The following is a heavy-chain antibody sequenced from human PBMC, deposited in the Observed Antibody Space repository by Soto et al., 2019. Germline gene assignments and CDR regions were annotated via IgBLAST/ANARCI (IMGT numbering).Heavy chain of an antibody. CDR1: GASISYGGFS. J-gene: IGHJ4*02. Sequence: SETLSLTCTVSGASISYGGFSWSWIRQSPGKGLEWIGYISHLESTYFHPSFKSRLAMSIDRTRNQFSLKLSSVTAADMAVYYCARGGGYDSFDYWGQGVLVTVSS. CDR3: ARGGGYDSFDY. D-gene: IGHD5-12*01. CDR2: ISHLEST. V-gene: IGHV4-30-2*06.